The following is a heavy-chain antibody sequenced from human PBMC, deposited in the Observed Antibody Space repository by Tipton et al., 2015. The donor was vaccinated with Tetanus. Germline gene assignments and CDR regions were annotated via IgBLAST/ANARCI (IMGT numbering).Heavy chain of an antibody. CDR2: IYQTGTT. D-gene: IGHD2/OR15-2a*01. CDR3: ARAAGFLGLTHDS. Sequence: LRLSCTVSGASFSSGDYYWSWIRKPPGKDLEWIGYIYQTGTTYYNPSLKGRVTISMDRSNTQFSLRLDSLTAADTAVYYCARAAGFLGLTHDSWGQGTLVTVSS. CDR1: GASFSSGDYY. V-gene: IGHV4-30-4*01. J-gene: IGHJ4*02.